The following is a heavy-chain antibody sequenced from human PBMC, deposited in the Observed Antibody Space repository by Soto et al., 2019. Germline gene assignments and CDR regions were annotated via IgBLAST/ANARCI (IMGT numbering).Heavy chain of an antibody. CDR2: INAGNGNT. CDR3: ARGSVDFDY. Sequence: ASVKVSCKASGCTFTNFALHWVRQAPGQSLEWMGWINAGNGNTKYSQNFQGRVSIARDTSASTAYMELSSLRSEDTAVYYCARGSVDFDYWGQGTLVTVSS. CDR1: GCTFTNFA. J-gene: IGHJ4*02. D-gene: IGHD6-19*01. V-gene: IGHV1-3*01.